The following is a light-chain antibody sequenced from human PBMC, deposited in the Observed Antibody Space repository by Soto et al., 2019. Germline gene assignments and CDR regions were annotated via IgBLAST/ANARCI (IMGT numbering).Light chain of an antibody. CDR3: QQSYTSLALT. J-gene: IGKJ4*01. V-gene: IGKV1-39*01. CDR1: QSISIY. CDR2: GAA. Sequence: DIHLTQSPSSLSASVVGRVSMTFLASQSISIYLNWYQHKPGRAPKLLIFGAATLHTGVPPRFSGRGSGTNFTLTITSLQPEDFAAYYCQQSYTSLALTFGGGTKVDIK.